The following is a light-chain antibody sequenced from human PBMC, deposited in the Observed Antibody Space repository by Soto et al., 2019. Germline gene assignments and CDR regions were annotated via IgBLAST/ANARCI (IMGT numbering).Light chain of an antibody. CDR3: TSHRKNSPLPYV. V-gene: IGLV2-14*01. CDR1: SNDVGGYNF. Sequence: QPVLTQPASVSGSPGQSITISCTGTSNDVGGYNFVSWYQQHPGKAPKVMISEVSNRPSGVSIRFSGSKSGNTASLTISGLQAEDEADYYCTSHRKNSPLPYVFGTGTKLTVL. CDR2: EVS. J-gene: IGLJ1*01.